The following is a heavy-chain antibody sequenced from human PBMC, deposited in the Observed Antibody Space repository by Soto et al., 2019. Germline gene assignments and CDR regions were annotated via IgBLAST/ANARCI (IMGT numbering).Heavy chain of an antibody. D-gene: IGHD3-10*01. Sequence: QVQLVESGGGLVKPGGSLRLSCVASGFTFTDYYMSWIRQAPGKGLEWLSYISSSGSTIYYADSVKGRFTISRDNAKNSLYLQMNSLRDEYTSLYYCSKENNHRITHIWGQGTMVTVSS. V-gene: IGHV3-11*01. J-gene: IGHJ3*02. CDR2: ISSSGSTI. CDR3: SKENNHRITHI. CDR1: GFTFTDYY.